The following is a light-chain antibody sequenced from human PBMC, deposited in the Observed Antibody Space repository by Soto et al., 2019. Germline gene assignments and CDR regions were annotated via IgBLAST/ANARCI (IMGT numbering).Light chain of an antibody. V-gene: IGKV3-15*01. CDR3: QQYYNWPRT. CDR1: ENIYTN. CDR2: GAS. Sequence: EIVMTQSPAPLSVSTGERATLSCRASENIYTNLAWYQQKPGQAPRLLFYGASTRATGLPARFSGTGSGTEFTLTINSLQAEDSAVYYCQQYYNWPRTFGQGTRLEIK. J-gene: IGKJ5*01.